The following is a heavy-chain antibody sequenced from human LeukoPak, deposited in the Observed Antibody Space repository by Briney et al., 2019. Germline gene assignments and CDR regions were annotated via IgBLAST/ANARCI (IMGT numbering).Heavy chain of an antibody. D-gene: IGHD1-26*01. CDR3: ARVQWELRGVGSYFDY. J-gene: IGHJ4*02. Sequence: GGSLRLSSAASGYTFSSYWMSWVRQAPGKGLEWVANIKQDGSEKYYVDSVKGRFTISRDNAKNSLYLQMNSLRAEDTAVYYCARVQWELRGVGSYFDYWGQGTLVTVSS. CDR2: IKQDGSEK. V-gene: IGHV3-7*01. CDR1: GYTFSSYW.